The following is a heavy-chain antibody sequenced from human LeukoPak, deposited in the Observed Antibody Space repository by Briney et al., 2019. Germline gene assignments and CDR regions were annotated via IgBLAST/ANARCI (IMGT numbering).Heavy chain of an antibody. Sequence: PGGSLRLSCAASGFTFSSYAMHWVRQAPGKRLEWVAVISYDGSNKYYADSVKGRFTISRDNSKNTLYLQMNSLRAGDAAVYYCAKAPVTTCSGAYCYPFDYWSQGTLVTVSS. V-gene: IGHV3-30*04. CDR1: GFTFSSYA. D-gene: IGHD2-15*01. CDR3: AKAPVTTCSGAYCYPFDY. CDR2: ISYDGSNK. J-gene: IGHJ4*02.